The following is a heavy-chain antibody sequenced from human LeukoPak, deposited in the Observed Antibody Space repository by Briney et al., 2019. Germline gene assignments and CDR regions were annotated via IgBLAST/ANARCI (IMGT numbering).Heavy chain of an antibody. V-gene: IGHV1-69*13. CDR3: ARSDSSGYYYVY. Sequence: SVNVSCKASGGTFSSYAISWVRQAPGQGLEWMGGIIPIFGTANYAQKFQGRVTITADESTSTAYMELSSLRSEDTAVYYCARSDSSGYYYVYWGQGTLVTVSS. D-gene: IGHD3-22*01. J-gene: IGHJ4*02. CDR1: GGTFSSYA. CDR2: IIPIFGTA.